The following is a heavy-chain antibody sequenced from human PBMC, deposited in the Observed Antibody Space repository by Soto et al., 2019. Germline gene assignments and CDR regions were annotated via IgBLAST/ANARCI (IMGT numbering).Heavy chain of an antibody. V-gene: IGHV1-69*02. J-gene: IGHJ4*02. D-gene: IGHD6-13*01. CDR3: ARSLAAAGKGSDY. Sequence: QVQLVQSGAEVKKPGSSVKVSCKASGGTFSSYTISWVRQAPGQGLEWMGRIIPILGIANYAQKFQGRVTITADKSTSTAYMELSSLRSEDTAVYYCARSLAAAGKGSDYWGQGTLVTVSS. CDR1: GGTFSSYT. CDR2: IIPILGIA.